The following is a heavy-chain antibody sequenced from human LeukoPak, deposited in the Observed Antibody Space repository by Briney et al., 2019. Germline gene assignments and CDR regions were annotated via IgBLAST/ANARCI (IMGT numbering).Heavy chain of an antibody. CDR1: GYSITNNYY. V-gene: IGHV4-38-2*02. J-gene: IGHJ4*02. CDR3: ARLRGATLPIFDY. Sequence: SETLSLTCTVSGYSITNNYYWDWIRQPPGKGLEWIGSIYYSGSTYYNPSLKSRVTISVDTSKNQFSLKLSSVTAADTAVYYCARLRGATLPIFDYWGQGTLVTVSS. CDR2: IYYSGST. D-gene: IGHD5-12*01.